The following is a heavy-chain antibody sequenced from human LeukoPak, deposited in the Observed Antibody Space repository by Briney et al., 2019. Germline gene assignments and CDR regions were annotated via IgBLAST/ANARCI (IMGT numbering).Heavy chain of an antibody. CDR1: TFSLDDLG. CDR3: ARGGSSWYGGY. V-gene: IGHV3-20*04. D-gene: IGHD6-13*01. J-gene: IGHJ4*02. Sequence: CLRLSRAVSTFSLDDLGMSWDSPAPGKGLGWVSGIIWNGGNTGYADSVKGRFTISRDNAKNSLYLQMNSVRSEDTALYYCARGGSSWYGGYWGQGTLVTVSS. CDR2: IIWNGGNT.